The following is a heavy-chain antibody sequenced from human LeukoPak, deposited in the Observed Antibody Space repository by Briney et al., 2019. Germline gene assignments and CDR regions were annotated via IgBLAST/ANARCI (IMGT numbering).Heavy chain of an antibody. J-gene: IGHJ3*02. CDR3: ARGRNYYDSSDYYEGDAFDI. CDR2: INPSGGST. D-gene: IGHD3-22*01. V-gene: IGHV1-46*01. CDR1: GYTFTSYY. Sequence: ASVKVSCKASGYTFTSYYMHWVRQAPGQGLEWMGIINPSGGSTSYAQKFQGRVTMTRDMSTSTVYMELSSLRSEDTAVYYCARGRNYYDSSDYYEGDAFDIWGQGTMVTVSS.